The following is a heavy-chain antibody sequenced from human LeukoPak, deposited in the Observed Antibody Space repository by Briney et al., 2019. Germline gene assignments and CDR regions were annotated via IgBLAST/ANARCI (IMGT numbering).Heavy chain of an antibody. CDR2: IHYDGTNK. CDR3: ARDRGSYLFDY. V-gene: IGHV3-30*02. D-gene: IGHD1-26*01. Sequence: GGSLRLSCAASGFTFSTYGMHWVRQAPGKGLEWVTSIHYDGTNKYYAEAVKGRFTISRDNSKNTLYLQMNSLRAEDTAVYYCARDRGSYLFDYWGQGTLVTVSS. J-gene: IGHJ4*02. CDR1: GFTFSTYG.